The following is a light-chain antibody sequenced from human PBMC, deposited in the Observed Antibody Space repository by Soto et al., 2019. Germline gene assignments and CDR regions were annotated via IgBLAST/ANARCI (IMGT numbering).Light chain of an antibody. CDR1: SSDVGGYNY. J-gene: IGLJ1*01. CDR2: EVS. V-gene: IGLV2-14*01. Sequence: QSALTQPASVSGSPGRSITISCTGTSSDVGGYNYVSWYQHHPGKAPELMIFEVSNRPSGVSHRFSGSKSGNTASLTISGLQTEDEGDYYCSSYTSSSTRVFGTGTKVTVL. CDR3: SSYTSSSTRV.